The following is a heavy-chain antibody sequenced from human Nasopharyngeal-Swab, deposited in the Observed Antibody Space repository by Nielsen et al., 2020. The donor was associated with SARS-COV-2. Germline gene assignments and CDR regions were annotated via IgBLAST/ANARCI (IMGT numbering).Heavy chain of an antibody. Sequence: SETLSLTCTVSGGSISSSSYYWGWIRQPPGKGLEWIGYIYYSGSTNYNPSLKSRVTISVDTSKNQFSLKLSSVTAADTAVYYCESSGIAAAGPYHNWYFDLWGRGTLVTVSS. J-gene: IGHJ2*01. V-gene: IGHV4-61*05. CDR1: GGSISSSSYY. CDR3: ESSGIAAAGPYHNWYFDL. D-gene: IGHD6-13*01. CDR2: IYYSGST.